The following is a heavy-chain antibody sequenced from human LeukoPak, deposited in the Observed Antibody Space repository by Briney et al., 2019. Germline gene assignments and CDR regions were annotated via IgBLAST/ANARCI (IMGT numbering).Heavy chain of an antibody. CDR3: AREGMYYDFWSGWDFDY. J-gene: IGHJ4*02. CDR1: GGSISSYY. CDR2: IYYSGST. D-gene: IGHD3-3*01. V-gene: IGHV4-59*01. Sequence: SETLSLTCTVSGGSISSYYWSWIRQPPGKGLEWIGYIYYSGSTNYNPSLKSRVTISVDTSKIQFSLKLSSVTAADTAVYYCAREGMYYDFWSGWDFDYWGQGTLVTVSS.